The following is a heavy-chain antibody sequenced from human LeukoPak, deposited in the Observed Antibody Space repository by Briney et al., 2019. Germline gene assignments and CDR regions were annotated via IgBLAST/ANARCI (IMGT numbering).Heavy chain of an antibody. D-gene: IGHD2-15*01. CDR2: ISSRSTTI. Sequence: GGSLRLSCTASGFDFSNSFMTWVRQAPGKGQECISYISSRSTTIYYADSVKGRFTISRDNGKNTVYLQMNNLRVDDTAVFYCGKGSLAVPATPLDFWGQGTLVTVSS. CDR1: GFDFSNSF. CDR3: GKGSLAVPATPLDF. V-gene: IGHV3-11*01. J-gene: IGHJ4*02.